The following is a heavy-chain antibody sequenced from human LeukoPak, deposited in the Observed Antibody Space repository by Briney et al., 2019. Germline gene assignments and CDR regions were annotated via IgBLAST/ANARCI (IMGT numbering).Heavy chain of an antibody. J-gene: IGHJ4*02. Sequence: PSETLSLTCTVSGGSIRSYYWSWIRQPPGKGLEWIGYIYYSGSTYYNPSLKSRVTMSVDTSKNQFSLKLSSVTAADTAVYYCARHGGNYYFDYWGQGTLVIVSS. D-gene: IGHD1-7*01. CDR1: GGSIRSYY. CDR2: IYYSGST. V-gene: IGHV4-59*04. CDR3: ARHGGNYYFDY.